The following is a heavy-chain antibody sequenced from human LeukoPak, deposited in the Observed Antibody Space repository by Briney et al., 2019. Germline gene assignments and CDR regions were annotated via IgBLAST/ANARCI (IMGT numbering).Heavy chain of an antibody. Sequence: PGGSLRLSCAASGFAFSSYGMNWVRQAPGKGLEWVSYISSSATTIYYPDSVKGRFTISRDNAKNSLYLQMNSLRAEDTAVYYCARDRKQLPIDYYYYYMDVWGKGTTVTVSS. CDR1: GFAFSSYG. D-gene: IGHD6-6*01. V-gene: IGHV3-48*04. J-gene: IGHJ6*03. CDR2: ISSSATTI. CDR3: ARDRKQLPIDYYYYYMDV.